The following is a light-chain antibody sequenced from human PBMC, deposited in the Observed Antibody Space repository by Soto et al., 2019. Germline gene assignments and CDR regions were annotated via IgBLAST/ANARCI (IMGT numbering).Light chain of an antibody. V-gene: IGKV4-1*01. CDR2: WAS. Sequence: DIVMTQSPDSLAMSLGERATINCKSSQSVLYSGNNKNYLAWYQQKPGQPPKLLIYWASTRESGVPDRFSGSGSGADFSLTISSLQAEDVAVYYCQQYCSIPLTFGGGTKVEVK. CDR3: QQYCSIPLT. CDR1: QSVLYSGNNKNY. J-gene: IGKJ4*01.